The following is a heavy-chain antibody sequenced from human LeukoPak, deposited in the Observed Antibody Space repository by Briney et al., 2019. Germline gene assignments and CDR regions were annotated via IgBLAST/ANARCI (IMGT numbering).Heavy chain of an antibody. CDR3: AAGVALVY. J-gene: IGHJ4*02. V-gene: IGHV3-11*01. Sequence: SGGSLRLSCAASGLNFSVYYMTWIRQAPGNGLEWLSHISKSGTTVYYADSVKGRFTISRDSAKNSLYLHMNSLRAEDTAVYYCAAGVALVYWGQGALVTVSS. D-gene: IGHD3-3*01. CDR1: GLNFSVYY. CDR2: ISKSGTTV.